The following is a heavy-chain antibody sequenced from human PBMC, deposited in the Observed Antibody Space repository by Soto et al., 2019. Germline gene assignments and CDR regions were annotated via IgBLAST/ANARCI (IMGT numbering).Heavy chain of an antibody. CDR2: INAGNGNT. CDR3: ASSGQLAPYYYYGMNV. J-gene: IGHJ6*02. CDR1: GYPFTSYA. D-gene: IGHD6-6*01. Sequence: ASVKVSCKASGYPFTSYAIHWVRQGPGQRLEWMGWINAGNGNTKYSQKFQGRVTITRDTSASTAYMELSSLRSEDTAVSYCASSGQLAPYYYYGMNVWGQGTTVTVSS. V-gene: IGHV1-3*01.